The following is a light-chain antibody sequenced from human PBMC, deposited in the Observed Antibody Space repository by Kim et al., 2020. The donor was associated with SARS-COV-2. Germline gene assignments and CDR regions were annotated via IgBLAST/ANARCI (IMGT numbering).Light chain of an antibody. CDR3: QQTYSTPQT. CDR1: QSISSY. Sequence: ACVGDRVTVTCRASQSISSYLNWCQHKPGKAPTLLIYAASSLQSGVPSRFSGSGSGTDFTLTISSLQPEDFATYYCQQTYSTPQTFGQGTKVDIK. CDR2: AAS. J-gene: IGKJ1*01. V-gene: IGKV1-39*01.